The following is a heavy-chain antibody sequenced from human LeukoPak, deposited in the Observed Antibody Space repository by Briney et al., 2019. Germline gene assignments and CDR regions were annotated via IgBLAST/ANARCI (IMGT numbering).Heavy chain of an antibody. CDR3: AAQGGSGDLRY. CDR1: GFTFSNAW. Sequence: PGGSLRLSCAASGFTFSNAWMSWVRQVPGKGLEWVGRIYSKADGGTIDYAAPVKGRFTVSRDDSINTLYLQMSSLKTEDTAVYYCAAQGGSGDLRYWGQGTLVTVSS. D-gene: IGHD4-17*01. V-gene: IGHV3-15*01. CDR2: IYSKADGGTI. J-gene: IGHJ4*02.